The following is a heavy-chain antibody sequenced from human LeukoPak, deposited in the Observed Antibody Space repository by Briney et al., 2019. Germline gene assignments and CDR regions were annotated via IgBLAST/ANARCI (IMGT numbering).Heavy chain of an antibody. CDR2: IYYSGST. J-gene: IGHJ5*02. Sequence: KPSETLSLTCTVSGGSISSSYYWGWIRQPPGKGLEWIGSIYYSGSTYYNPSLKSRVTISVDTSKNQFSLKLSSVTAADTAVYYCARGPAGWFDPWGQGTLVTVSS. D-gene: IGHD6-25*01. CDR3: ARGPAGWFDP. CDR1: GGSISSSYY. V-gene: IGHV4-39*07.